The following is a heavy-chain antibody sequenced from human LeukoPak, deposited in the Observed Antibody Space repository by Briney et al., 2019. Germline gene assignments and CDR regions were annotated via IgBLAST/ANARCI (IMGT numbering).Heavy chain of an antibody. D-gene: IGHD2-2*01. Sequence: GASVKVSCKASGGSFSSYAILWVRQAPGQGLEWMGGINPVFNTPHYAPKFQGRVTITMDESTSTVYMELSSLKSEDTAVFYCARVSARDCSSNSCWGWLDPWGQGTLVTVSS. CDR1: GGSFSSYA. CDR2: INPVFNTP. V-gene: IGHV1-69*05. CDR3: ARVSARDCSSNSCWGWLDP. J-gene: IGHJ5*02.